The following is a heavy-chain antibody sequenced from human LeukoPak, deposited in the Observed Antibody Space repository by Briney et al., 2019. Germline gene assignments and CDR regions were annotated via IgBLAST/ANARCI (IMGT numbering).Heavy chain of an antibody. CDR2: IYFSGSS. J-gene: IGHJ5*02. V-gene: IGHV4-39*07. D-gene: IGHD3-10*01. CDR3: ARKGSGNRKNWFDP. CDR1: GGSLSSGSYY. Sequence: SETLSLTRTVSGGSLSSGSYYWGWIRQPPGKGLEWIGSIYYSGSIYFSGSSDYNPSLKSRVTISVDTSKNQFSLKLSSVTAADTAVYYCARKGSGNRKNWFDPWGQGTLVTVSS.